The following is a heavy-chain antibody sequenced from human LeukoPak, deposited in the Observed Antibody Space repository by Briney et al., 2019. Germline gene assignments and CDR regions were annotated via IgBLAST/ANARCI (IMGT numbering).Heavy chain of an antibody. CDR3: GRVIAGAIDY. Sequence: GGSLRPSCAASGFTFSGHSMTWVRQAPGKGLEWVANINLDGSERFYVDFVKGRFTISRDNADNSMYLQMNSLRAEDTAVYYCGRVIAGAIDYWGQGTLVTVSS. J-gene: IGHJ4*02. CDR2: INLDGSER. V-gene: IGHV3-7*01. CDR1: GFTFSGHS. D-gene: IGHD6-13*01.